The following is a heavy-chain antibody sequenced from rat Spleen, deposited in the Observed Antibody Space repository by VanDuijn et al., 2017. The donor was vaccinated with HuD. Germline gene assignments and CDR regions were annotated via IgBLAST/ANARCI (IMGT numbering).Heavy chain of an antibody. V-gene: IGHV2-72*01. Sequence: QVQLKESGPDLVQPSQTLSLICTVSGFSLTSYGVSWVRQPPGKSLVWMGTIWAGGGINYNSAVQSRLSISRDTSKSQVFLKMNSLQPEDTGTYYCARHDYSGDVDFEYWGQGVMVTVSS. CDR1: GFSLTSYG. CDR3: ARHDYSGDVDFEY. J-gene: IGHJ2*01. D-gene: IGHD1-1*01. CDR2: IWAGGGI.